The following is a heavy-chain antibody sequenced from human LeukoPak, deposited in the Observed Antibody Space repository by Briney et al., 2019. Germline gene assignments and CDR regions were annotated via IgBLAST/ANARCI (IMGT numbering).Heavy chain of an antibody. D-gene: IGHD3-10*01. V-gene: IGHV3-23*01. CDR3: AKDRGRVVRGVIINLFDY. CDR2: ISGSGGGT. Sequence: GGSLRLSCAASGFTFSSYAMSWVRQAPGKGLEWVSAISGSGGGTYYAGSVKGRFTISRDNSKNTLYLQMNSLRAEDTAVYYCAKDRGRVVRGVIINLFDYWGQGTLVTVSS. J-gene: IGHJ4*02. CDR1: GFTFSSYA.